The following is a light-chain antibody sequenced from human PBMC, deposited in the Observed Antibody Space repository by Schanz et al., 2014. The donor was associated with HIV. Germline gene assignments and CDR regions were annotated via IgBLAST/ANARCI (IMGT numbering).Light chain of an antibody. Sequence: QSALTQPASVSGAPGQSITISCTGTSSDVGDYNYVSWYQQHPGKAPKIMIYDVSKRPSGVPDRFSGSKSGNTASLKISGLQAEDEADYYCCSYAGSSTVFGTGTKLTVL. CDR3: CSYAGSSTV. CDR1: SSDVGDYNY. V-gene: IGLV2-23*02. J-gene: IGLJ1*01. CDR2: DVS.